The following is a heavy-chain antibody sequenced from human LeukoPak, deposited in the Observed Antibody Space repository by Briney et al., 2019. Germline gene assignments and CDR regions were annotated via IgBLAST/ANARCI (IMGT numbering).Heavy chain of an antibody. CDR2: ISSSSNTI. CDR1: GFTFSSYS. Sequence: PGGSLRLSCAASGFTFSSYSMNWVRQASGKGLEWVSYISSSSNTIYYADSVKGRFTVSRDNAKNSLYLQMNSLRAEDTAVYYCARPSSSGWFDPWGQGTLVTVSS. D-gene: IGHD6-6*01. J-gene: IGHJ5*02. V-gene: IGHV3-48*04. CDR3: ARPSSSGWFDP.